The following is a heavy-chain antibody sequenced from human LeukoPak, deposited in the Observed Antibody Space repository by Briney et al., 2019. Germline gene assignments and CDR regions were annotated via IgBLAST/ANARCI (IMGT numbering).Heavy chain of an antibody. V-gene: IGHV1-69*05. CDR1: GGTFSSYA. J-gene: IGHJ6*03. CDR3: ARAGGYSYGSPRYYYYYYMDV. D-gene: IGHD5-18*01. Sequence: SVKVSCKASGGTFSSYAISWVRQAPGQGLEWMGGIIPIFGTANYAQKFQGRVTITTDESTSKAYMELRSLRYEATAVYYCARAGGYSYGSPRYYYYYYMDVWGKGTTVTVSS. CDR2: IIPIFGTA.